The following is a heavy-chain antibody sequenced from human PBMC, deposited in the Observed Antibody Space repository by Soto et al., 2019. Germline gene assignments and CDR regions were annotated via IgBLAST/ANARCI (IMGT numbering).Heavy chain of an antibody. D-gene: IGHD1-1*01. CDR2: MNPYSGNT. Sequence: EASVKVSCKASGHTFNSDDISWVRQATGQGLEWMGWMNPYSGNTDYAQKFQGRVTMTRNTSISTAYMELSSLRSEDTAVYYCARVLAGVKATYKWNGPEIWGQGTMVTVSS. J-gene: IGHJ3*02. V-gene: IGHV1-8*01. CDR3: ARVLAGVKATYKWNGPEI. CDR1: GHTFNSDD.